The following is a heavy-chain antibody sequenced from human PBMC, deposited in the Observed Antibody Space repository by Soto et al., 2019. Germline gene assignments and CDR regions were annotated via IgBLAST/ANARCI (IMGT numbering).Heavy chain of an antibody. J-gene: IGHJ4*02. CDR3: AKWPREHNAFDH. Sequence: QVQLVESGGGVVQPGTSLRLSCATSGFTFSKSGIHWVRQAPGKGLEWVAVISYDGTKKYYADSVKGRFTIYRDNSKNTLYLEMSSLRGGDTAVYYCAKWPREHNAFDHWGQGTLVIVSS. D-gene: IGHD1-26*01. V-gene: IGHV3-30*18. CDR1: GFTFSKSG. CDR2: ISYDGTKK.